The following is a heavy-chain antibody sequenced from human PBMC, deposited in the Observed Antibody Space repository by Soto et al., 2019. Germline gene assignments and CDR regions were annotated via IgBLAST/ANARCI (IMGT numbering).Heavy chain of an antibody. J-gene: IGHJ5*02. V-gene: IGHV3-33*06. CDR3: AKSIAVAPGGLDA. D-gene: IGHD6-19*01. CDR2: IWYDGSNT. CDR1: GFIFSSYV. Sequence: GGSLRLSCAASGFIFSSYVMNWVRQAPGKGREWVAGIWYDGSNTFYRDAVKGRFSISRDNSTNTVDLLMNSLRAQDTAVYYCAKSIAVAPGGLDAGGRGIQVNVSS.